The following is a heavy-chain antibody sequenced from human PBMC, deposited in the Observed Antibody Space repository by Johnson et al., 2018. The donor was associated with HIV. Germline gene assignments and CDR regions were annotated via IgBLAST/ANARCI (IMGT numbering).Heavy chain of an antibody. V-gene: IGHV3-73*02. J-gene: IGHJ3*02. D-gene: IGHD3-22*01. CDR2: IRSKGYTYAT. CDR1: AFAFSDSS. CDR3: TRTDEMYKYDIGGYVEAVDI. Sequence: VQLVESGGDLVQPGGSLKLSCAASAFAFSDSSIHWVRQASGKGLEWVGRIRSKGYTYATAYAASMKGRFTISRDDSENTAYLQMNSLKSEDTAVYYCTRTDEMYKYDIGGYVEAVDIWGQGTTVTVSS.